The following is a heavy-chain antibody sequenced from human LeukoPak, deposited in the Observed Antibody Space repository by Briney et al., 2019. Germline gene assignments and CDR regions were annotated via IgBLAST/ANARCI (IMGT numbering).Heavy chain of an antibody. CDR3: ARDPLYYGSTPSYSLYYYYMDV. CDR2: IYTSGST. D-gene: IGHD3-10*01. V-gene: IGHV4-4*07. CDR1: GGSISSYY. J-gene: IGHJ6*03. Sequence: SQTLSLTCTVSGGSISSYYWSWIRQPAGKGLEWIGRIYTSGSTNYNPSLKSRVTMSVDTSKNQFSLKLSSVTAADTAVYYCARDPLYYGSTPSYSLYYYYMDVWGKGTTVTVSS.